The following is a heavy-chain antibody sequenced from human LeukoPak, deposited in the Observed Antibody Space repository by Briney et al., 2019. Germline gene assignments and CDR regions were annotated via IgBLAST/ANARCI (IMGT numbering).Heavy chain of an antibody. D-gene: IGHD2-21*02. CDR3: ARANDYYFHYYFDY. CDR2: INPNSGGT. Sequence: GASVTVSCKASGYTFTGYYMHWVRQAPGQGLEWMGWINPNSGGTNYAQKFQGWVTMTRDTSISTAYMELSRLRSDDTAVYYCARANDYYFHYYFDYWGQGTLVTVSS. J-gene: IGHJ4*02. CDR1: GYTFTGYY. V-gene: IGHV1-2*04.